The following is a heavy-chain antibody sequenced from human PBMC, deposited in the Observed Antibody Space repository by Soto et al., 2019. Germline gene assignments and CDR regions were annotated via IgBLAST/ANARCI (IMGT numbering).Heavy chain of an antibody. Sequence: GGSLILSCAASGFTFSSYAMSWVRQAPGKGLEWVSAISGSGGSTYYADSVKGRFTISRDNSKNTLYLQMNSLRAEDADVTCVDKYSTRPCMGDDISSASDYWGQGTLVTVSS. CDR3: DKYSTRPCMGDDISSASDY. J-gene: IGHJ4*02. V-gene: IGHV3-23*01. D-gene: IGHD3-16*01. CDR1: GFTFSSYA. CDR2: ISGSGGST.